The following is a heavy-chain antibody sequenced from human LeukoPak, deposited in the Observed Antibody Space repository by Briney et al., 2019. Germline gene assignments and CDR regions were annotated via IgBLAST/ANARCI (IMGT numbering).Heavy chain of an antibody. J-gene: IGHJ5*02. D-gene: IGHD3-10*01. CDR2: IYTSGST. V-gene: IGHV4-59*10. CDR3: ARAGLYYYGSGSYNNWFDP. Sequence: SETLSLTCAVYGGSFSGYYWSWIRQPAGKGLEWIGRIYTSGSTNYNPSLKSRVTMSVDTSKNQFSLKLSSVTAADTAVYYCARAGLYYYGSGSYNNWFDPWGQGTLVTVSS. CDR1: GGSFSGYY.